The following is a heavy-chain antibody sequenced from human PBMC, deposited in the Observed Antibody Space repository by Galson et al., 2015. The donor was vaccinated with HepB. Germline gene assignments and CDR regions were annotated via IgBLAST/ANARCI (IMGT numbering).Heavy chain of an antibody. Sequence: ETLSLTCTVSGRSVTSSDYYWNWIRQAPGKGLEWIGNVYYSGSVRYNPSLESRVTMSVDPSKNQFSLKLNSVTAADTAVYFRGRHGGSKEYGHFDLWGRGTLVSVSS. D-gene: IGHD2-15*01. V-gene: IGHV4-39*01. J-gene: IGHJ2*01. CDR3: GRHGGSKEYGHFDL. CDR2: VYYSGSV. CDR1: GRSVTSSDYY.